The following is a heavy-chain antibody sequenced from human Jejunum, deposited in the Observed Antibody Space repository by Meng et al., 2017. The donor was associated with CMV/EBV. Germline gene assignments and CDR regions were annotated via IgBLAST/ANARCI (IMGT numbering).Heavy chain of an antibody. CDR2: INAKSGDT. V-gene: IGHV1-2*06. CDR3: ARFTVATGAY. Sequence: VSCKASGYSFSGYNVNLVRQAPGQGLEWMGRINAKSGDTKYAQKFQGRVTMTRDTSISTGYMELSSLTSDDTAIYYCARFTVATGAYWGQGTLVTVSS. J-gene: IGHJ4*02. CDR1: GYSFSGYN. D-gene: IGHD4-17*01.